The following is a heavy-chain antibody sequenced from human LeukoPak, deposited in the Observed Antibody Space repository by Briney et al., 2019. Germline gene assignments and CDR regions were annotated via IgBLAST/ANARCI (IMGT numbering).Heavy chain of an antibody. CDR3: AKASRYSGTFPPDY. Sequence: GGSLRLSCAASGFTFSSYSMNWVRQAPGKGLEWVSFISSSSSYIYYADSMKGRFTISRDNAKNSLYLQMNSLRAEDTAVYYCAKASRYSGTFPPDYWGQGTLVTVSS. D-gene: IGHD1-26*01. CDR2: ISSSSSYI. J-gene: IGHJ4*02. V-gene: IGHV3-21*04. CDR1: GFTFSSYS.